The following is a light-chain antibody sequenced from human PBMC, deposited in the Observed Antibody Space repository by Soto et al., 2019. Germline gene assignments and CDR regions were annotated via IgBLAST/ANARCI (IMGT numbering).Light chain of an antibody. CDR3: KQRDPWPPFT. CDR1: QNIRNH. CDR2: DAS. V-gene: IGKV3-11*01. Sequence: EIVLTQSPATLSLSPGERATLSCRASQNIRNHLAWYQHKSGESPRLLISDASNRATGVPVRFSGSGSWTDFTLPTSGLDPKVFAVFYCKQRDPWPPFTFGPGPKVNI. J-gene: IGKJ3*01.